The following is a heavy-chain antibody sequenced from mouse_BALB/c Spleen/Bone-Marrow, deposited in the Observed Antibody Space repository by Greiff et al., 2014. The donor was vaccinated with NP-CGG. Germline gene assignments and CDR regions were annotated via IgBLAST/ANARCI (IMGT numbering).Heavy chain of an antibody. Sequence: EVQLQQSGAELVKPGASVKLSCTASGFNIRDTYMHWVKQRPEQGLEWIGRIDPANGNTKYGPKFQGKATITADTSSNTAYLQLNSLTSEDTAVYYCARYYYGTRYYFDYWGQGTTLTVSS. CDR1: GFNIRDTY. J-gene: IGHJ2*01. CDR2: IDPANGNT. V-gene: IGHV14-3*02. CDR3: ARYYYGTRYYFDY. D-gene: IGHD1-1*01.